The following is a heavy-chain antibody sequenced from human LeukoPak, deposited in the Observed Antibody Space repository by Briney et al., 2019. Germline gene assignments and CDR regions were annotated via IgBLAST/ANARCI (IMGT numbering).Heavy chain of an antibody. CDR3: ARGKGIYCGGDCSALDY. CDR1: GFTFNSYA. Sequence: GGSLRHSCAASGFTFNSYAMHWVRQAPGKGLEYVSAISTNGASTYYADSVKDRFSISRDNSKNTLYLQIGSLRAEDMAVYYCARGKGIYCGGDCSALDYWGQGTLVTASS. V-gene: IGHV3-64*02. CDR2: ISTNGAST. J-gene: IGHJ4*02. D-gene: IGHD2-21*02.